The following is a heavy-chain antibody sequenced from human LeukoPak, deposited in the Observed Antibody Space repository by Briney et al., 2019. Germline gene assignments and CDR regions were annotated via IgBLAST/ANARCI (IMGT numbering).Heavy chain of an antibody. D-gene: IGHD6-19*01. V-gene: IGHV4-38-2*02. CDR1: GYSISSGYY. J-gene: IGHJ3*02. CDR2: IYHSGST. Sequence: SETLSLTCTVSGYSISSGYYWGWIRLTPGKGLEWIGEIYHSGSTNYNPSLKSRVTISVDKSKNQFSLKLSSVTAADTAVYYCARSIIAVAGTVSFDIWGQGTMVTVSS. CDR3: ARSIIAVAGTVSFDI.